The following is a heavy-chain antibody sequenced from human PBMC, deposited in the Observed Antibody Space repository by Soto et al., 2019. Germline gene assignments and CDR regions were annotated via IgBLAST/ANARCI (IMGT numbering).Heavy chain of an antibody. Sequence: SETLSLTCAVYGGSFSGYYWSWIRQPPGKGLEWIGEINHSGSTNYNPSLKSRVTISVDTSKNQFSLKLSSVTAADTAVYYCARGGDYCSSTSCPRGWFDPWGQGTLVTVSS. J-gene: IGHJ5*02. CDR1: GGSFSGYY. CDR3: ARGGDYCSSTSCPRGWFDP. V-gene: IGHV4-34*01. D-gene: IGHD2-2*01. CDR2: INHSGST.